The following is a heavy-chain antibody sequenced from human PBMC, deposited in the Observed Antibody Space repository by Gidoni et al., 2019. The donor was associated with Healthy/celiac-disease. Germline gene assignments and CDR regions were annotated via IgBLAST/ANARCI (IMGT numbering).Heavy chain of an antibody. Sequence: QVQLVESGGGVVQPGRSLRLSCAASGFTFSSYGMHWVRQAPGKGLEWVAVISYDGSNKYYADSVKGRFTISRDNSKNTLYLQMNSLRAEDTAVYYCAKDSRRSSLAVIDYWGQGTLVTVSS. CDR3: AKDSRRSSLAVIDY. D-gene: IGHD6-13*01. V-gene: IGHV3-30*18. CDR1: GFTFSSYG. CDR2: ISYDGSNK. J-gene: IGHJ4*02.